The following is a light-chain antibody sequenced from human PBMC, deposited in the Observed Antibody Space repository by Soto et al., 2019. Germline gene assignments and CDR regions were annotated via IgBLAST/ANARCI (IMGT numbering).Light chain of an antibody. CDR2: RTS. V-gene: IGKV3-20*01. CDR1: QTINRIY. Sequence: IVFRQPPGNLSLYPGERATLSCKASQTINRIYVAWYQQKPGQAPRFLIYRTSDRANGIPGRFSGSGSGTDFTLTISRLEPEDFAIYYCQHYNSYSEAFGQGTKVDIK. J-gene: IGKJ1*01. CDR3: QHYNSYSEA.